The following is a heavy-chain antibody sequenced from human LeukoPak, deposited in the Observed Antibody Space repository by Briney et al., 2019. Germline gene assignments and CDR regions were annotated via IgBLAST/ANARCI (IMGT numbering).Heavy chain of an antibody. CDR2: IYYSGST. Sequence: PSETLSLTCTVSGGSISSYYWSWIRQPPGKGLEWIGYIYYSGSTNYNPSLKSRVTISVDTSKDQFSLKLSSVTAADTAVYYCARVDRGYNIGYWGQGTLVTVSS. CDR1: GGSISSYY. V-gene: IGHV4-59*01. J-gene: IGHJ4*02. D-gene: IGHD5-24*01. CDR3: ARVDRGYNIGY.